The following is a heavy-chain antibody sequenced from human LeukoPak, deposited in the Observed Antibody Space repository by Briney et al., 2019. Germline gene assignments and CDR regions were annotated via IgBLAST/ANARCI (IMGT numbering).Heavy chain of an antibody. V-gene: IGHV1-58*01. Sequence: ASVKVSCKASGFTFSNSAVQWVRQARGQRLEWIGWIVVVTGNINYAEKFQERITITREMSTRTAYMELSSLRFEDTAIYYCAATAYFDKDYYMDVWGKGTTVTVSS. CDR1: GFTFSNSA. J-gene: IGHJ6*03. CDR2: IVVVTGNI. D-gene: IGHD3-22*01. CDR3: AATAYFDKDYYMDV.